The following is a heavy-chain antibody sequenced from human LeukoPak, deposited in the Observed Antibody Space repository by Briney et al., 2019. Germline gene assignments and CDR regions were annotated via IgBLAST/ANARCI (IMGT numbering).Heavy chain of an antibody. Sequence: ASVKVSCKVSGYTLTELSMHWVRQAPGKGLEWVGGFDPEDGETIYAQKFQGRVTMTEDTSTDTAYMELSSLRSEDTAVYYCATDRGSRGAFDIWGQGTMVTVSS. CDR1: GYTLTELS. CDR2: FDPEDGET. V-gene: IGHV1-24*01. D-gene: IGHD6-13*01. J-gene: IGHJ3*02. CDR3: ATDRGSRGAFDI.